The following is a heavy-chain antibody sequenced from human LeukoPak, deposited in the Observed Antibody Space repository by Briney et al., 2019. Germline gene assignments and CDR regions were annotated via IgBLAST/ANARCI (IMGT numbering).Heavy chain of an antibody. CDR3: ARSLTNSFDY. D-gene: IGHD4-11*01. CDR1: SGSFSSGGYY. Sequence: SETLSLTCTVSSGSFSSGGYYWSWIRQHPGKGLEWNGYIHYSGSTYYNPSLKSRVTISVDTSKKQFSLKMNSVTAADTAVYYCARSLTNSFDYWGQGTLVTVSS. CDR2: IHYSGST. J-gene: IGHJ4*02. V-gene: IGHV4-31*03.